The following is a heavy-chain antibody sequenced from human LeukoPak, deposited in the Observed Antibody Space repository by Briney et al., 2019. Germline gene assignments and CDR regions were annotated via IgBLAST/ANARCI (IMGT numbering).Heavy chain of an antibody. V-gene: IGHV1-3*01. J-gene: IGHJ4*02. CDR3: ARDYGDYGILDY. CDR2: INAGNGNT. CDR1: GYTFTSYA. D-gene: IGHD4-17*01. Sequence: ASVKVSCTASGYTFTSYAMHWVRQAPGQRIEWMGWINAGNGNTKYSQKFQGRVTITRDTSASTAYMELSSLRSEDTAVYYCARDYGDYGILDYWGQGTLVTVSS.